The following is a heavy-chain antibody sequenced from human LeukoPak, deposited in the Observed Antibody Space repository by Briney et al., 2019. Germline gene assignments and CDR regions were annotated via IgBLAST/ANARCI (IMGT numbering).Heavy chain of an antibody. CDR2: IYYSGST. CDR3: ARDFLFNWFDP. CDR1: GGSISSSSYS. J-gene: IGHJ5*02. V-gene: IGHV4-39*02. Sequence: PSETLSLACTVSGGSISSSSYSWGWIRQPPGKGLEWIGSIYYSGSTYYNPSLKSRVTISVDTSKNQFSLKLSSVTAADTAVYYCARDFLFNWFDPWGQGTLVTVSS.